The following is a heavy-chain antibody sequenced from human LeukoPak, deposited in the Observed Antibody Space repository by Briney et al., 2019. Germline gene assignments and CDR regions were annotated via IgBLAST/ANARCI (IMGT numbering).Heavy chain of an antibody. V-gene: IGHV5-51*01. CDR1: GYSFTSYW. J-gene: IGHJ4*02. CDR2: IYPGDSDT. CDR3: ARQGERWLTNRGTDY. D-gene: IGHD5-24*01. Sequence: GESLKTSCKGSGYSFTSYWIGWVRQMPGKGLEWMGIIYPGDSDTRYSPSFQGQVTISADKSISTAYLQWSSLKASDTAMYYCARQGERWLTNRGTDYWGQGTLVAVSS.